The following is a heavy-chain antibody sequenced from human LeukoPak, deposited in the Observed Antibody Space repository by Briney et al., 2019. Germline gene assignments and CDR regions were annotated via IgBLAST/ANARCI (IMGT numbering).Heavy chain of an antibody. J-gene: IGHJ6*04. CDR1: GGTFISYA. CDR3: ASQTVVVPAAIKVAYYYYGMDV. V-gene: IGHV1-69*06. D-gene: IGHD2-2*02. CDR2: IIPIFGTA. Sequence: SVKVSCKASGGTFISYAISWVRQAPGQGLEWMGGIIPIFGTANYAQKFQGRVTITADKSTSTAYMELSSLRSEDTAVYYCASQTVVVPAAIKVAYYYYGMDVWGKGTTVTVSS.